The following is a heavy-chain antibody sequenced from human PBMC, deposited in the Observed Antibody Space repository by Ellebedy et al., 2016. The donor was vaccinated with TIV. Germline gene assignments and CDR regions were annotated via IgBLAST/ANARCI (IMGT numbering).Heavy chain of an antibody. CDR1: GGSISSFY. V-gene: IGHV4-59*12. CDR3: ARDGRELPSSGMDV. CDR2: VYYSGST. J-gene: IGHJ6*02. D-gene: IGHD1-26*01. Sequence: SGTLSLTXTVSGGSISSFYWSWIRQPPGKGLEWIGYVYYSGSTNYNPSLKSRVTISVDTSKNQFSLKLSSVTAADTAVYYCARDGRELPSSGMDVWGQGTTVTVSS.